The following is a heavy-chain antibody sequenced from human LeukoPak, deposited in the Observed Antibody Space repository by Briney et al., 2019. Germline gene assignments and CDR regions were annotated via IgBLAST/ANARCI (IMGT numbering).Heavy chain of an antibody. V-gene: IGHV3-48*02. CDR1: GFTFSSYN. CDR3: ATRLGDSSGYYYGYFQH. CDR2: ISSSSITI. J-gene: IGHJ1*01. D-gene: IGHD3-22*01. Sequence: GGSLRLSCAASGFTFSSYNMNWVRQAPGKGLEWVSHISSSSITIYYADSVKGRFTVSRDNAKNSLYLQMNSLRDEDTAVYYCATRLGDSSGYYYGYFQHWGQGTLVTVSS.